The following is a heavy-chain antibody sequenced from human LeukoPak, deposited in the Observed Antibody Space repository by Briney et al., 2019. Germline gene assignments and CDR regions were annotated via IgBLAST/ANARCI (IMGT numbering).Heavy chain of an antibody. V-gene: IGHV3-7*01. J-gene: IGHJ4*02. CDR3: ARDKGTVTIFDC. D-gene: IGHD4-11*01. CDR2: IKQDGSEK. Sequence: GGSLRLSCAASGFTFSNYWMSWVRQAPGKGLEWVANIKQDGSEKYYVDSVKGRFTISRDNAKNSLYLQMNSLRAEDTGVYYCARDKGTVTIFDCWGQGTLVTVSS. CDR1: GFTFSNYW.